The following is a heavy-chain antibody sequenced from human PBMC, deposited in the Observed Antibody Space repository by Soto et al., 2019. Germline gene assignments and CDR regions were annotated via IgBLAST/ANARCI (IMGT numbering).Heavy chain of an antibody. CDR2: ISGSGGST. CDR3: ARAKWFGDLFGDVFDL. V-gene: IGHV3-23*01. D-gene: IGHD3-10*01. J-gene: IGHJ3*01. Sequence: EVQLLESGGGLVQPGGSLRLSCAASGFTFSSYAMSWVRQAPGKGLEWVSAISGSGGSTYYADSAKGRRTISRDNSKNTMCLQMNSLRAEDTAMYYCARAKWFGDLFGDVFDLWGQGTMVTVSS. CDR1: GFTFSSYA.